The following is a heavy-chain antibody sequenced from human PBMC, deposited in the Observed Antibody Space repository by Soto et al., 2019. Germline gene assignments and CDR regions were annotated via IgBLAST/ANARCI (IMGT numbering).Heavy chain of an antibody. V-gene: IGHV3-33*01. CDR1: GFTFSSYG. Sequence: GGSLRLSCAASGFTFSSYGMHWVRQAPGKGLEWVAVIWYDGNNKDYADSVKGRFTISRDNSKNTLYLEMNSLRVRDTAVYYCARELHSSMAPSLDYWGQGPRVTVSS. D-gene: IGHD3-10*01. CDR3: ARELHSSMAPSLDY. J-gene: IGHJ4*02. CDR2: IWYDGNNK.